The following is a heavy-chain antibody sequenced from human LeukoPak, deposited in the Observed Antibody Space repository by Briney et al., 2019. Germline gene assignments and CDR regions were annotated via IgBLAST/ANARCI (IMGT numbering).Heavy chain of an antibody. CDR2: IYYSGST. CDR3: ARDGAAPNNKFDY. J-gene: IGHJ4*02. Sequence: SETLSLTCTVSGGSISSSSYYWGWIRQPPGTGLEWIRSIYYSGSTYYNPSLKSRVTISVDTSKNQFSLKLSSVTAADTAVYYCARDGAAPNNKFDYWGQGTLVTVSS. CDR1: GGSISSSSYY. V-gene: IGHV4-39*07. D-gene: IGHD6-6*01.